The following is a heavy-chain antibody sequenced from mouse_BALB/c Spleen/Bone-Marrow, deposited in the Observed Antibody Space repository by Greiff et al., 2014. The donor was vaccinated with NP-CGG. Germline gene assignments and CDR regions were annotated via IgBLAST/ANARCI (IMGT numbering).Heavy chain of an antibody. Sequence: QVHVKQSGAELVRPGASVKLSCKASGCTFTSYWINWVKQRPGQGLEWIGNIYPSDSYTNYNQKFKDKATLTVDKSSSTAYMQLSSPTSEDSAVYYCTRPGYFYGSGPYAMDYWGQGTSVTVSS. J-gene: IGHJ4*01. CDR1: GCTFTSYW. D-gene: IGHD1-1*01. CDR3: TRPGYFYGSGPYAMDY. CDR2: IYPSDSYT. V-gene: IGHV1-69*02.